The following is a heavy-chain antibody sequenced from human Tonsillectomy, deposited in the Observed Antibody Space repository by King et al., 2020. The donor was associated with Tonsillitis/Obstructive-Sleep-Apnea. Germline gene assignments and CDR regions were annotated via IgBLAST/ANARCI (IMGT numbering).Heavy chain of an antibody. Sequence: VQLVESGGGLVQPGGSLRLSCAASGFTFSSYWMSWVRQAPGKGLEWVANIKQDGSEKYYVDSVKGRFTISRDNAKNSLYLQMNSLRAEDTAVYYCAGDWAVSGSFHFDYWGQGTLVTVSS. CDR3: AGDWAVSGSFHFDY. D-gene: IGHD1-26*01. CDR2: IKQDGSEK. V-gene: IGHV3-7*03. CDR1: GFTFSSYW. J-gene: IGHJ4*02.